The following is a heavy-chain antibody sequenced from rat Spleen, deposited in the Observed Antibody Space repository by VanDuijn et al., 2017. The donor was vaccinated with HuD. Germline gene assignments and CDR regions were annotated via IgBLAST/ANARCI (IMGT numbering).Heavy chain of an antibody. D-gene: IGHD1-12*02. Sequence: EVQLVESGGGLVQPGRSLKLSCAASGFNFNDYWMGWVRQAPGKGLEWIGEINQDSSITKYSPSLKDRLTVSRDNAQNTLYLQMSKLGSEDTAIYYCVRNYYDGSFDYWGQGVMVTVSS. V-gene: IGHV4-2*01. CDR1: GFNFNDYW. CDR2: INQDSSIT. J-gene: IGHJ2*01. CDR3: VRNYYDGSFDY.